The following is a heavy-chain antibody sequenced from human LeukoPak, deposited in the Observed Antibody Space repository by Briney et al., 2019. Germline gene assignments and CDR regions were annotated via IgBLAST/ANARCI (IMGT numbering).Heavy chain of an antibody. D-gene: IGHD2-2*01. CDR3: ARRALRYCSSTSCPAQYYGVDV. Sequence: PGGSLRLSCAASGFLFSSYWMSWVRQAPGKGLECVANIKEDGSEKYYVDSVKGRFTISRDNAKNSLYLQTNSLRAEDTAVYYCARRALRYCSSTSCPAQYYGVDVWGKGTTVTVSS. CDR1: GFLFSSYW. J-gene: IGHJ6*04. V-gene: IGHV3-7*03. CDR2: IKEDGSEK.